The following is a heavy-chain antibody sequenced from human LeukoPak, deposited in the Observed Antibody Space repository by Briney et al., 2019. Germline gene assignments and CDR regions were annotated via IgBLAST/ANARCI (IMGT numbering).Heavy chain of an antibody. J-gene: IGHJ3*02. CDR1: GFTFSSYS. D-gene: IGHD6-19*01. V-gene: IGHV3-NL1*01. CDR2: IDASGSNI. CDR3: AKDISGWPAGAFDI. Sequence: GGSLRLSCAASGFTFSSYSMNWVRQAPGKGLEWVSVIDASGSNIESADSVKGRFTISRDNSKNTLYLQMNSLRAEDAAVYYCAKDISGWPAGAFDIWGQGTMVTVSS.